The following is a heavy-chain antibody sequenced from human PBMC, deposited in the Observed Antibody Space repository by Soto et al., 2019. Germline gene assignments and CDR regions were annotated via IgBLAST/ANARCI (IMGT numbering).Heavy chain of an antibody. D-gene: IGHD2-15*01. CDR1: GYNFITYG. CDR3: ARDFFYICRTWSDCFDP. CDR2: IGAKDGNT. V-gene: IGHV1-18*01. J-gene: IGHJ5*02. Sequence: ASVKVSCKASGYNFITYGISWVRQAPGQGPEWMGWIGAKDGNTNYAQRFQGGVVMTADTSTSTVYMELRSLRSEDTAVYYCARDFFYICRTWSDCFDPWGQGTLVTVSS.